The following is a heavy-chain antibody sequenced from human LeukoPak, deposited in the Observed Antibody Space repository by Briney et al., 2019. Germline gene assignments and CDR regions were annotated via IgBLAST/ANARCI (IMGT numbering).Heavy chain of an antibody. D-gene: IGHD3-10*01. Sequence: SQTLSLTCAISGDNVSSNSAAWNWIRQSPSRGLEWLGSTYYRSKWYNDYAVSVKSRITINPDTSKNQFSLQLNSVTPEDTAVYYCATRTMVRGVTHLGPWGQGTLVTVSS. CDR1: GDNVSSNSAA. CDR3: ATRTMVRGVTHLGP. J-gene: IGHJ5*02. CDR2: TYYRSKWYN. V-gene: IGHV6-1*01.